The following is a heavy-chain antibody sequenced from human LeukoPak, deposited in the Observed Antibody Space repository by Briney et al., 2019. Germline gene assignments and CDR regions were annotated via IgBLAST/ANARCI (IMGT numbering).Heavy chain of an antibody. CDR3: ARHAYFYDELDY. Sequence: PSETLSLTCSVSGGSISNSSYYWGWIRQPPGKGLEWIGSIHYSGSTYDNPSLRSRVSISVDTTKNQLSLKLSSVTAADTALYYCARHAYFYDELDYWGQGILVTVSS. D-gene: IGHD3-22*01. V-gene: IGHV4-39*01. J-gene: IGHJ4*02. CDR2: IHYSGST. CDR1: GGSISNSSYY.